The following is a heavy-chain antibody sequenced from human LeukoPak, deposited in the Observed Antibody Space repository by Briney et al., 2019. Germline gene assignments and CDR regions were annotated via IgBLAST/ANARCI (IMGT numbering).Heavy chain of an antibody. CDR1: GGSISSYY. Sequence: SDTLSLTCTVSGGSISSYYWSWIRQPPGKGLEWIGYIYYSGSTNYNPSLKSRVTISVDTSKNQFSLKLSSVTAADTAVYYCARDTGSGYYYLDYWGQGTLVTVSS. V-gene: IGHV4-59*01. J-gene: IGHJ4*02. CDR2: IYYSGST. CDR3: ARDTGSGYYYLDY. D-gene: IGHD3-22*01.